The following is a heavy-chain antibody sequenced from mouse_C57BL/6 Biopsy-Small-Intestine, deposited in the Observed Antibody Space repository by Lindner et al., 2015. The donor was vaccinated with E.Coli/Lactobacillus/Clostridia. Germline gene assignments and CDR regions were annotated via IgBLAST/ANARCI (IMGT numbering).Heavy chain of an antibody. CDR1: GFTFSYYG. CDR3: ARGDVGLHYGMDY. Sequence: VQLQESGGGLVKPGGSRKLSCAASGFTFSYYGMHWVRQAPEKGLEWIAYISGGSSTIHYADTVKGRFTISRDSARNTLFLQMTSLRSEDTAMYYCARGDVGLHYGMDYWGQGTSVTVSS. CDR2: ISGGSSTI. V-gene: IGHV5-17*01. J-gene: IGHJ4*01.